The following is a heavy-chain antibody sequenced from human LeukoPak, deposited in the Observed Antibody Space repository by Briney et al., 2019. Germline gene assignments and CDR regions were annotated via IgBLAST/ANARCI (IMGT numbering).Heavy chain of an antibody. J-gene: IGHJ4*02. CDR3: AKKRPKGGIAVAGSLYLDY. V-gene: IGHV3-23*01. CDR1: GFTFSSYA. CDR2: ISGSGGST. D-gene: IGHD6-19*01. Sequence: GGSLRLSCAASGFTFSSYAMSWVRQAPGKGLEWVSAISGSGGSTYYADSVKGRFTISRDNSKNTLYLQMNSLRAEDTAVYYCAKKRPKGGIAVAGSLYLDYWGQGTLVTVSS.